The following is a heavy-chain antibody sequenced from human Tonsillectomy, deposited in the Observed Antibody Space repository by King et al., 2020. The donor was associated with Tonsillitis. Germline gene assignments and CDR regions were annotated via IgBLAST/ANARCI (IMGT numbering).Heavy chain of an antibody. CDR2: ISKIGSST. Sequence: VQLVESGGGLVQPGGSLRLSCAASGFTFSSYCMVWVRQAPGKGLEWVSYISKIGSSTQYADSVKGRFTISRDNAKNSLHLQMNSLRAEDTAVYYCARALDSREEYNWFDPWGQGTLVTVSS. CDR1: GFTFSSYC. V-gene: IGHV3-48*01. CDR3: ARALDSREEYNWFDP. J-gene: IGHJ5*02. D-gene: IGHD3-22*01.